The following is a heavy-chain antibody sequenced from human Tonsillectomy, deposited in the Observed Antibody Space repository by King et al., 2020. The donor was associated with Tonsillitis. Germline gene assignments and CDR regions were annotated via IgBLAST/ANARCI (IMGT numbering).Heavy chain of an antibody. J-gene: IGHJ4*02. Sequence: VQLVESGGGLVKPGGSLRLSCAASGFTFSDYFLSWVRQAPGKGLEWLSYISSRGEIIYYAVSVKGRFTISRDNANNLLYLQMNSLRAADTAVYYCAREAVEMATTCLDYWGQGTLVTVSS. CDR3: AREAVEMATTCLDY. CDR2: ISSRGEII. D-gene: IGHD5-24*01. CDR1: GFTFSDYF. V-gene: IGHV3-11*01.